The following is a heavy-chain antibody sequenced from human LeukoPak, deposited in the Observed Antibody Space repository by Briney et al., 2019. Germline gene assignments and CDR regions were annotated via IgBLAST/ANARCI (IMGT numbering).Heavy chain of an antibody. V-gene: IGHV4-4*02. CDR2: IYHSGST. D-gene: IGHD3-3*01. Sequence: SGTLSLTCAVSGGSISSSNWWSWVRQPPGKGLEWIGEIYHSGSTNYNPSLKSRVTISVDKSKNQFSPKLSSVTAADTAVYYCARDQDDFWSGYTASGGFDPWGQGTLVTVSS. CDR1: GGSISSSNW. J-gene: IGHJ5*02. CDR3: ARDQDDFWSGYTASGGFDP.